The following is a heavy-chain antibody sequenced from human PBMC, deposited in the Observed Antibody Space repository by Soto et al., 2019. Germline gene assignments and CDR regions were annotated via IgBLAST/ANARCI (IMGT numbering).Heavy chain of an antibody. CDR2: IYYSGST. D-gene: IGHD2-15*01. V-gene: IGHV4-59*01. CDR3: ARVYCSGGSCYSHFDY. CDR1: GGSISSYY. Sequence: PSETLSLTCTVSGGSISSYYWSWIRQPPGKGLEWIGYIYYSGSTNYNPSLKSRVTISVDTSKNQFSLKLSFVTAADTAVYYFARVYCSGGSCYSHFDYWSQGTLVTVSS. J-gene: IGHJ4*02.